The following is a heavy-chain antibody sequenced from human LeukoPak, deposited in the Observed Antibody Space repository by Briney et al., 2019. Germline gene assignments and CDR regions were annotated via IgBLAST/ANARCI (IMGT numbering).Heavy chain of an antibody. V-gene: IGHV5-51*01. CDR1: GYSFSSYW. CDR2: IYPRDSRT. J-gene: IGHJ4*02. Sequence: GESLQISCKGSGYSFSSYWIAWVRQMPGKGLEWMGVIYPRDSRTTYSPSFQDQVTISADKSISTAYLQWTSLKASDTAMYYCARHLSDITSSPNYWGPGTLVSASP. D-gene: IGHD2-2*01. CDR3: ARHLSDITSSPNY.